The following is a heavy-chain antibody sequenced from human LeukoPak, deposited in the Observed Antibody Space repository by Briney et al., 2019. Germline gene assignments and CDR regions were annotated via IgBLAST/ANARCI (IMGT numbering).Heavy chain of an antibody. J-gene: IGHJ4*02. V-gene: IGHV3-23*03. D-gene: IGHD4-17*01. CDR2: IYSGGST. Sequence: GGSLRLSCAASRFTFNTYAVNWVRQAPGKGLEWVSVIYSGGSTYYADSVKGRFTISRDNSKNTLYLQMNSLRAEDTAVYYCAKLESTVTSQGRYYFDYWGQGTLVTVSS. CDR1: RFTFNTYA. CDR3: AKLESTVTSQGRYYFDY.